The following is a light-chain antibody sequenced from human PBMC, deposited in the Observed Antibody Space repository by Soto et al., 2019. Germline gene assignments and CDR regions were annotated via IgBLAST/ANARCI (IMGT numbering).Light chain of an antibody. J-gene: IGLJ2*01. V-gene: IGLV2-23*02. Sequence: QSALTQPASVCGSAGQSITISCTGTSSDVGSYNLVSWYQQHPGKAPKLMIYEVSKRPSGVSNRFSGSKSGNTASLTISGLQAEDEADYYCCSYAGSSTPVVFGGGTKLTVL. CDR1: SSDVGSYNL. CDR3: CSYAGSSTPVV. CDR2: EVS.